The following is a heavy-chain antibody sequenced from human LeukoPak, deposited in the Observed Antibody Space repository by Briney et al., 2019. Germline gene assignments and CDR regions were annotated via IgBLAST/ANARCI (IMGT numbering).Heavy chain of an antibody. CDR1: GFTFSSFN. CDR3: YTAMASRDY. Sequence: GGSLRLSCAASGFTFSSFNMNWVRQAPGRGLEWVSYISSSDSNIYYADSVKGRFTISRDNAKNSLHLQMDSLRAEDTAVNYCYTAMASRDYWGQGTLVTVSS. CDR2: ISSSDSNI. D-gene: IGHD5-18*01. J-gene: IGHJ4*02. V-gene: IGHV3-48*01.